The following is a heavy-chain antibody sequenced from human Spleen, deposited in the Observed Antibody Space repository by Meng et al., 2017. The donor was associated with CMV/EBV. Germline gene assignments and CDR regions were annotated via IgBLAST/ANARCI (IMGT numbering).Heavy chain of an antibody. CDR2: IYFSGIT. CDR1: GGSISSRSYY. J-gene: IGHJ4*02. V-gene: IGHV4-39*01. Sequence: GSLRLSCTVSGGSISSRSYYWGWVRQPPGKGLEWIGSIYFSGITYYNPSLKSRVTISGDTSENQFSLRLTSVTATDTAVYYCARHKEHQVDYWGQGTLVTVSS. CDR3: ARHKEHQVDY.